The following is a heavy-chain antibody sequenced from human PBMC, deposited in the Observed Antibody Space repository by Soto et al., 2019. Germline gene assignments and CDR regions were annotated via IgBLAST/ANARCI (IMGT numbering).Heavy chain of an antibody. CDR2: ICPGDSDT. CDR1: GYTFTNYW. Sequence: GESLKISCQCSGYTFTNYWIGWVRQMPGKGLEWMGIICPGDSDTKYNPSFQGQVTIPADKSITTTYLQWSSLKASDTAIYYCAASIFYYGMDVWGQGTTVTVSS. J-gene: IGHJ6*02. V-gene: IGHV5-51*01. CDR3: AASIFYYGMDV.